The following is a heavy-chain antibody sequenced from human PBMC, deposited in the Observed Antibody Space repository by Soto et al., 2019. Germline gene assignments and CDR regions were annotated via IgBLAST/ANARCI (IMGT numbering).Heavy chain of an antibody. CDR2: MSYDGSNK. V-gene: IGHV3-30-3*01. CDR1: GFTFSSYA. J-gene: IGHJ4*02. CDR3: ARFKGCSGGSCYPYFDY. Sequence: QVQLVESGGGVVQPGRSLRLSCAASGFTFSSYAMHWVRQAPGKGLEWVAVMSYDGSNKYYADSVKGRFTISRDNSKNTLYLQMNSLIAEATAVYYCARFKGCSGGSCYPYFDYWGQGTLVTVSS. D-gene: IGHD2-15*01.